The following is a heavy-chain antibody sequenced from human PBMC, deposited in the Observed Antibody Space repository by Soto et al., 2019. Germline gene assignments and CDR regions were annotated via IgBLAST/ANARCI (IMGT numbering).Heavy chain of an antibody. CDR3: ASDQGRGYSYGFDY. Sequence: QVQLVESGGGVVQPGRSLRLSCAASGFTFSSYGMHWVRQAPGKGLEWVAVIWYDGSNKYYADSVKGRFTISRDNSKNTLYLQMNSLRAEDTAVYYCASDQGRGYSYGFDYWGKGTLVTVAS. J-gene: IGHJ4*02. V-gene: IGHV3-33*01. CDR2: IWYDGSNK. D-gene: IGHD5-18*01. CDR1: GFTFSSYG.